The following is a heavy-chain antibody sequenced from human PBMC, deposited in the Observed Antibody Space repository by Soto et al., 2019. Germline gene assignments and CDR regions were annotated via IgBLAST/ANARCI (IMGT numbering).Heavy chain of an antibody. Sequence: GGSLRLSCAASGFTFDDYAMHWVRQAPGKGLEWVSLISWDGGSTYYADSVKGRFTISRDNSKNSLYLQMNSLRAEDNAFSYGAKGAAARYHHIFFDYWGQGTLVTVSS. CDR3: AKGAAARYHHIFFDY. D-gene: IGHD6-6*01. CDR1: GFTFDDYA. J-gene: IGHJ4*02. CDR2: ISWDGGST. V-gene: IGHV3-43D*03.